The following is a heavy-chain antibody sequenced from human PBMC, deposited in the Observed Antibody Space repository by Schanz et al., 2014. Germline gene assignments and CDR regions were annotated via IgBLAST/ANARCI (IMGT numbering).Heavy chain of an antibody. J-gene: IGHJ3*02. CDR3: AKGRFGELSAFDI. V-gene: IGHV3-23*04. CDR2: ISGSGGST. CDR1: EFTFSTYA. D-gene: IGHD3-10*01. Sequence: EVQLVESGGGLVQPGGSLRLSCAASEFTFSTYAMAWVRQAPGKGLEWVSSISGSGGSTYYADSVKGRFTISRDNSKNTLYLQMNSLRAEDTAVYYCAKGRFGELSAFDIWGQGTMVTVSS.